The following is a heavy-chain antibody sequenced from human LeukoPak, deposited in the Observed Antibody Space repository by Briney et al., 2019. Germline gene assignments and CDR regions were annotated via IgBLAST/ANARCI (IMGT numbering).Heavy chain of an antibody. J-gene: IGHJ6*03. D-gene: IGHD2/OR15-2a*01. CDR1: GFTFSSYW. V-gene: IGHV3-74*01. Sequence: PGGSLRLSCAASGFTFSSYWMHWVRQVPGKGLVWVARNADDNVTTYADSVKGRFTISRDNAKITLYLQMNGLRAEDTAVYYCARASPYCNSSSCLAYYYYYMDVWGKGTTVTVSS. CDR3: ARASPYCNSSSCLAYYYYYMDV. CDR2: NADDNVT.